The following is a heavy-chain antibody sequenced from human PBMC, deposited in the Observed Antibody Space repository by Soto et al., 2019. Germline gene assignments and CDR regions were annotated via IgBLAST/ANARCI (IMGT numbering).Heavy chain of an antibody. D-gene: IGHD6-13*01. CDR3: AKAYSSSWNYFQH. Sequence: EVQLLESGGGLVQPGGSLRLSCAASGFTFSSYAMSWVRQAPGKGLEWVSGISGGGGNTYYADSVKGRFTISRDNSKNTLYLQMNSLRAEDTAVYYCAKAYSSSWNYFQHWGQGTLVTVSS. V-gene: IGHV3-23*01. CDR2: ISGGGGNT. CDR1: GFTFSSYA. J-gene: IGHJ1*01.